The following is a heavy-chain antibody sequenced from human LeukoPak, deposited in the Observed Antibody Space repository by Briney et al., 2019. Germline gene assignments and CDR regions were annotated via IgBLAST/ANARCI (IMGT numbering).Heavy chain of an antibody. D-gene: IGHD1-26*01. V-gene: IGHV3-21*01. CDR3: ARDQWELPLFDY. Sequence: GGSLRLSCAASGFTFSSYSMNWVRQAPGKELEWVSSISSSSSYIYYADSVKGRFTISRDNAENSLYLQMNSLRAEDTAVYYCARDQWELPLFDYWGQGTLVTVSS. J-gene: IGHJ4*02. CDR1: GFTFSSYS. CDR2: ISSSSSYI.